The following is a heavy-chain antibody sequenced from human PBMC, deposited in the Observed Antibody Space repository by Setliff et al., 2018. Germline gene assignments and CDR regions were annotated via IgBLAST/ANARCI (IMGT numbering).Heavy chain of an antibody. CDR3: VREGVDSRSSTDYRYYMDV. CDR1: GDTFRSYG. CDR2: TIPMFGTT. V-gene: IGHV1-69*05. D-gene: IGHD3-22*01. Sequence: GASVKVSCKASGDTFRSYGISWARQAPGQGLEWMGGTIPMFGTTEYAQKFQGRLTIITDESTNTAFMQLSSLRSDDTAVYYCVREGVDSRSSTDYRYYMDVWGKGTTVTVSS. J-gene: IGHJ6*03.